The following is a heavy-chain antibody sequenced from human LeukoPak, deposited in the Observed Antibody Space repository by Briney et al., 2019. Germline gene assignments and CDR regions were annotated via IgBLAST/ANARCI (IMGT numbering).Heavy chain of an antibody. CDR1: GFTFSEYW. J-gene: IGHJ4*02. Sequence: GGSLRLSCAASGFTFSEYWMHWVRQAPGKGLWVSRINSDGSTTNYADSVKGRFTISRDNAKNTLYLQMNSLRAEDTAVYYCWVPATAGEDDYWGQGTLVTVSS. V-gene: IGHV3-74*01. CDR3: WVPATAGEDDY. CDR2: INSDGSTT. D-gene: IGHD2-2*01.